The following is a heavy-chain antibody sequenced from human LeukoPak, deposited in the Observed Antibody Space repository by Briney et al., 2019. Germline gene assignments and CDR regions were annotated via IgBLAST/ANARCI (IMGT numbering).Heavy chain of an antibody. Sequence: GGSLRLSCAASGFTFSGYEMNWVRQAPGKGLERVSYISSRGKTTHYADSVKGRFTVSRDNAKYSLYLQMNSLRGDDTAVYYCARGTGAEGSGSSPFDSWGQGTLVTVSS. V-gene: IGHV3-48*03. D-gene: IGHD3-10*01. CDR2: ISSRGKTT. CDR3: ARGTGAEGSGSSPFDS. CDR1: GFTFSGYE. J-gene: IGHJ4*02.